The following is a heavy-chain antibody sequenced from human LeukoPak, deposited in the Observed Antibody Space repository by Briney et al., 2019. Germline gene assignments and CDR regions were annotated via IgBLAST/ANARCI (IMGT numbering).Heavy chain of an antibody. J-gene: IGHJ4*02. Sequence: GSLRLSCAASGFTFSTYAMHWVRQAPGKGLEWVAVISYDGSSKYYADSVKGRFTISRDNSKNTLYLQMNSLRAEDTAVYYCAKEGGASRFDYWGQGTLVTVSS. CDR2: ISYDGSSK. CDR1: GFTFSTYA. CDR3: AKEGGASRFDY. D-gene: IGHD5-12*01. V-gene: IGHV3-30*04.